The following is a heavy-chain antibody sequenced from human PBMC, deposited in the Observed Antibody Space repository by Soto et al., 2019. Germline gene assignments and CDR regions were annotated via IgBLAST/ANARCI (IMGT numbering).Heavy chain of an antibody. D-gene: IGHD3-9*01. J-gene: IGHJ4*02. Sequence: EVQLVESGGGLVQPGGSLRLSCVASGFTFSEHYMDWVRQAQGKGLEGVGRSRNKVKSYTTEDAASVTGRITIPRDDSKNVLYLQMNSLNNEGTALYYCVKGHCDSGLVTMYYRGQGTLVTVSS. V-gene: IGHV3-72*01. CDR1: GFTFSEHY. CDR2: SRNKVKSYTT. CDR3: VKGHCDSGLVTMYY.